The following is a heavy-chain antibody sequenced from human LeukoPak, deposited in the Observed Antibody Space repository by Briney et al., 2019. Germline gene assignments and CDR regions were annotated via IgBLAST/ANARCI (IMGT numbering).Heavy chain of an antibody. V-gene: IGHV3-23*01. CDR3: AKELVPGVHQLLFDAFHI. CDR2: IGGSGRST. CDR1: GFTFSNYA. J-gene: IGHJ3*02. D-gene: IGHD2-2*01. Sequence: SGGSLRLSCAASGFTFSNYAMNWVRQAPGKGLEWVSAIGGSGRSTYYADSVKGRFTISRDNSRNTLYVQMNSLRAEDTAVYYCAKELVPGVHQLLFDAFHIWGQGTMVTVSS.